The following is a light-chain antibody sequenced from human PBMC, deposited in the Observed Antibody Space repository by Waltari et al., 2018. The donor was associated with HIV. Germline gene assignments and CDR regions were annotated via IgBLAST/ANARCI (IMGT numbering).Light chain of an antibody. CDR1: SSNIERNY. Sequence: QSELTQSPSASGTPGQRLTISCSGSSSNIERNYVYWYKQFPGATPKVLSYKDNERPSGVPERISGSKAGRSASLLISGLRADDEADYYCAVWDESLDGWLFGGGTKLTVL. J-gene: IGLJ3*02. V-gene: IGLV1-47*01. CDR2: KDN. CDR3: AVWDESLDGWL.